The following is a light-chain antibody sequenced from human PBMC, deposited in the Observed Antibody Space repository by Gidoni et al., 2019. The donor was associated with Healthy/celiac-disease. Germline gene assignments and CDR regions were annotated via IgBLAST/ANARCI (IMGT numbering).Light chain of an antibody. CDR1: QSISSL. J-gene: IGKJ2*03. V-gene: IGKV1-5*03. Sequence: DIQMTQSPSTLSASVGDRVPITGRASQSISSLLSWYQQTPGKAPNLLIYKASSFESGVPSRISGSGSGTEFILTISSLHADYFASYYCQQYNSYLYSFXQXTKLEIK. CDR2: KAS. CDR3: QQYNSYLYS.